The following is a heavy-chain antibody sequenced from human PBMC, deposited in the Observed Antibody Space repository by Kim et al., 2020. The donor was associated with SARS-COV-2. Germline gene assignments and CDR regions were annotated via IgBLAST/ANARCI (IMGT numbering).Heavy chain of an antibody. Sequence: GGSLRLSCAASGFTFSSYWMHWVRQAPGKGLVWVSRINSDGSSTSYADSVEGRFTISRDNAKNTLYLQMNSLRAEDTAVYYCARAEWWYYDILTGYSYAFDIWGQGTMVTVSS. J-gene: IGHJ3*02. V-gene: IGHV3-74*01. CDR1: GFTFSSYW. CDR2: INSDGSST. D-gene: IGHD3-9*01. CDR3: ARAEWWYYDILTGYSYAFDI.